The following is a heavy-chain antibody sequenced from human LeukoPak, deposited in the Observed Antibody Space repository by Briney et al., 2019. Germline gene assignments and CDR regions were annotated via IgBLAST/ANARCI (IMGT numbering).Heavy chain of an antibody. D-gene: IGHD1-26*01. CDR2: MYYSGST. J-gene: IGHJ4*02. Sequence: PSETLSLTCAFSDYSISSSNWWGWIRQPPGKGLEWIGYMYYSGSTYYNPSLKSRVTMSVDTSKNQFSLKLSSVTAVDTAVYYCARQSGSYGVYWGQGTLVTVSS. CDR3: ARQSGSYGVY. CDR1: DYSISSSNW. V-gene: IGHV4-28*01.